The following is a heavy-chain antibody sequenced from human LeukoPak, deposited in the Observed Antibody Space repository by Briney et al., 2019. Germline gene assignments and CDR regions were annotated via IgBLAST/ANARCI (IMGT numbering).Heavy chain of an antibody. CDR1: GFTFSTYS. J-gene: IGHJ4*02. CDR3: AKGVY. CDR2: ISGTSSLI. V-gene: IGHV3-48*02. Sequence: PGGSLRLSCAASGFTFSTYSMNWVRQAPGKGLEWVSYISGTSSLIYYADSVKGRFAISRDNAKNSLYLQMNSLRDEDTAVYYCAKGVYWGQGTLVTVSS.